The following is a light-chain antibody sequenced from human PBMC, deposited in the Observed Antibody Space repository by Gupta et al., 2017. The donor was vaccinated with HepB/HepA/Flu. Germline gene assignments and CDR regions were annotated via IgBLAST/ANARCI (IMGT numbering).Light chain of an antibody. J-gene: IGKJ4*01. V-gene: IGKV3-15*01. CDR2: GAF. Sequence: EAVMTQSPATLYVTPGETVTVSCRANQSVDIDVAWYQQRPGQPPRFLIYGAFGRASGITGKFTGEGSGTDFSLTIRSLQAEDFVVYYCLQYHRWPLTFGGGTRLAMK. CDR3: LQYHRWPLT. CDR1: QSVDID.